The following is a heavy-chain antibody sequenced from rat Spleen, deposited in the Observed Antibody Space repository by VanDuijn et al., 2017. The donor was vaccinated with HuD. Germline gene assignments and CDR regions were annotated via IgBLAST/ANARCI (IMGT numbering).Heavy chain of an antibody. Sequence: EVQLVESGGGLVQPGRSLKLSCAASGFRFSSFAMAWVRQVPKKGLEWVATITSAGGNTYYPDSVKGRFTISRDNAETTLYLQMDSLRSEDTATYYCAKRGWYYFDYWGQGVMVTVSS. CDR3: AKRGWYYFDY. J-gene: IGHJ2*01. CDR1: GFRFSSFA. V-gene: IGHV5S13*01. CDR2: ITSAGGNT.